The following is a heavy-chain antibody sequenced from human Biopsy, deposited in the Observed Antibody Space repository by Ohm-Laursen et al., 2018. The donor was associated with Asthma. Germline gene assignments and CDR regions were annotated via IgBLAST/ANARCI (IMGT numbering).Heavy chain of an antibody. D-gene: IGHD1-26*01. CDR1: GGSITSFY. Sequence: SQTLSLTCTVSGGSITSFYRSWIRQPPGKGLEWIGNIYKSGQVYYNLSLKSRVTISVDTSKNQFSLQLRSVTAADTAVYYCARQKLVAAEGPFDMWGQGTMVIVSS. CDR2: IYKSGQV. V-gene: IGHV4-59*04. CDR3: ARQKLVAAEGPFDM. J-gene: IGHJ3*02.